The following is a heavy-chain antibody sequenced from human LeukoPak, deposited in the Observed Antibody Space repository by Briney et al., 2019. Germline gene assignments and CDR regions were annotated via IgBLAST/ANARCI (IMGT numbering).Heavy chain of an antibody. V-gene: IGHV4-30-4*08. Sequence: SETLSLNCTVSGGSISSGDYYWSWIRQPPVKGLEGIGYIYYSGSTYYNPSLKSRVTISVDTSKNQFSLKLSSVTAADTAVYSCARADHYYDAHDAFDIWGQGTMVTVSS. J-gene: IGHJ3*02. CDR3: ARADHYYDAHDAFDI. D-gene: IGHD3-22*01. CDR1: GGSISSGDYY. CDR2: IYYSGST.